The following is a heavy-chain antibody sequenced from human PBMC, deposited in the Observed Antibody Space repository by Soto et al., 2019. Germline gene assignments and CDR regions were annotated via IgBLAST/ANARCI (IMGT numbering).Heavy chain of an antibody. D-gene: IGHD6-19*01. J-gene: IGHJ4*02. CDR3: ARRGSCWYSSYFAY. Sequence: RASVKVSFKASGYTFTGYYMHWVRQAPGQVLEWMGWINPNSGGTNYAQKFQGRVTMTRDTSISTAYMELSRLRSDDTAVYYCARRGSCWYSSYFAYWVQGTLVTVSS. CDR1: GYTFTGYY. V-gene: IGHV1-2*02. CDR2: INPNSGGT.